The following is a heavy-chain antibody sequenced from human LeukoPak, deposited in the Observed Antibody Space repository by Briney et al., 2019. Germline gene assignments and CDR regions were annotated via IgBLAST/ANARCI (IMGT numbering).Heavy chain of an antibody. CDR2: IIPIFGTA. D-gene: IGHD3-22*01. CDR1: GGTFISYA. CDR3: ARDGPYNYYDSSGYYSSLDY. J-gene: IGHJ4*02. V-gene: IGHV1-69*01. Sequence: SVKVSCKASGGTFISYAISWVRQAPGQGLEWMGGIIPIFGTANYAQKFQGRVTITADESTSTAYMELSSLRSEDTAVYYCARDGPYNYYDSSGYYSSLDYWGQGTLVTVSS.